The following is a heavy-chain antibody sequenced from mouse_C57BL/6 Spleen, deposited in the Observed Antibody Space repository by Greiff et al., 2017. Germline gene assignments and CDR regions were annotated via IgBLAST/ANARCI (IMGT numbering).Heavy chain of an antibody. Sequence: QVTLKESGPGILQSSPTLSLTCSFSGFSLSTSGMGVSWIRQPSGKGLEWLAHSYWDDDKRYNPSLKSRLTISKDTSRNQVFLKITSVDTADTATYYCARRPQLTGTFDYWGQGTTLTVSS. V-gene: IGHV8-12*01. CDR1: GFSLSTSGMG. CDR2: SYWDDDK. CDR3: ARRPQLTGTFDY. J-gene: IGHJ2*01. D-gene: IGHD4-1*01.